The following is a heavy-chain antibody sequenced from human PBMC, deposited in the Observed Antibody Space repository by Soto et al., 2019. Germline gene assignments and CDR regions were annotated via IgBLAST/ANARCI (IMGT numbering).Heavy chain of an antibody. CDR2: MNPNSGNI. CDR1: GYTFTSYD. CDR3: ARPYSSSWYRNSYYYYYMDV. V-gene: IGHV1-8*01. D-gene: IGHD6-13*01. J-gene: IGHJ6*03. Sequence: ASVKVSCKASGYTFTSYDINWVLQATGQGLEWMGWMNPNSGNIGYAQKFQGRVTMTRNTSISTAYMELSSLRSEDTAAYYCARPYSSSWYRNSYYYYYMDVWGKGTTVTVSS.